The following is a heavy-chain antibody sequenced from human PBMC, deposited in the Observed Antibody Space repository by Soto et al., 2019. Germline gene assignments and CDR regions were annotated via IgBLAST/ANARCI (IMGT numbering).Heavy chain of an antibody. CDR2: ISSSGSTI. V-gene: IGHV3-48*03. D-gene: IGHD3-3*01. J-gene: IGHJ3*02. CDR1: GFTFSSYE. CDR3: ATRSGDDDLVI. Sequence: GGSVRLSCAASGFTFSSYEMNWVRQAPGKGLEWVSYISSSGSTIYYADSVKGRFNISRDNAKNSLYLQMNSLRAEDTAVYYCATRSGDDDLVIWGKATMVT.